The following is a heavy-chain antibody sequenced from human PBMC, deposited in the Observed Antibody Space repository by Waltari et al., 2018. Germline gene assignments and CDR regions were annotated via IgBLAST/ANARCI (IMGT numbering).Heavy chain of an antibody. J-gene: IGHJ2*01. Sequence: EVQLVESGGGLVQPGRSLRLSCAASGFTFDDYAMHWVRQAPGKGLEWVPGSSENSGSIGYADSVKSRFTISRDNAKNSLYLQMNSLRAEDTALYYCAKDLVPAASNWYFDLWGRGTLVTVSS. V-gene: IGHV3-9*01. CDR3: AKDLVPAASNWYFDL. CDR1: GFTFDDYA. D-gene: IGHD2-2*01. CDR2: SSENSGSI.